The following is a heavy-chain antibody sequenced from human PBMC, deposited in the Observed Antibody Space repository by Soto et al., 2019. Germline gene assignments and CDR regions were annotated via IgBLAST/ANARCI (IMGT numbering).Heavy chain of an antibody. CDR2: ISYDGSNK. D-gene: IGHD2-2*01. V-gene: IGHV3-30*18. J-gene: IGHJ5*02. Sequence: PGGSLRLSCAACGFTFSSYGMHWVRQAPGKGLEWVAVISYDGSNKYYADSVKGRFTISRDNSKNTLYLKMNSLRAEDTAVYYCAKGVVPVAIITWLAPWGQGPLVTVSS. CDR1: GFTFSSYG. CDR3: AKGVVPVAIITWLAP.